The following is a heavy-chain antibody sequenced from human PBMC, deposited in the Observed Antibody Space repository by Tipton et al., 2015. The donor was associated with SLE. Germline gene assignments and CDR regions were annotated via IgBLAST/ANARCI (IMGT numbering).Heavy chain of an antibody. V-gene: IGHV4-34*01. D-gene: IGHD3-3*01. CDR3: ARGGNYDFFRSPHAYFDY. CDR2: INHSGST. CDR1: GGSISSYY. Sequence: TLSLTCTVSGGSISSYYWSWIRQPPGKGLEWIGEINHSGSTNYNPSLKSRVTISVDTSKNQFSLKLSSVTAADTAVYYCARGGNYDFFRSPHAYFDYWGQGTLVTVSS. J-gene: IGHJ4*02.